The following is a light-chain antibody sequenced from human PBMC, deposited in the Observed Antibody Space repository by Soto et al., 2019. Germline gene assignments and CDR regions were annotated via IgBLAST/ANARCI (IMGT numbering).Light chain of an antibody. Sequence: QSALTQPASVSGSPGQSITISCTGTSSDVGGYNYVSWYQQHPGKAPKLMIFEVTNRPSGVSHRFSGSKSGNTASLTISGLQAEDEADYYCSSYTSSSVLFGGGTKLTVL. J-gene: IGLJ2*01. CDR1: SSDVGGYNY. CDR2: EVT. CDR3: SSYTSSSVL. V-gene: IGLV2-14*01.